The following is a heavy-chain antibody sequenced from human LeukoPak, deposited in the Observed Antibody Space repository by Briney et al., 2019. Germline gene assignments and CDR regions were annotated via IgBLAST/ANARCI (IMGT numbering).Heavy chain of an antibody. CDR3: AKDTMYYYGAGSYFLDY. V-gene: IGHV3-30*04. CDR2: ISYDGSNK. J-gene: IGHJ4*02. Sequence: GGSLRLSCAASGFTFSSYAMHWVRQAPGKGLEWVAVISYDGSNKYYADSVKGRFTISRDNSKNTLYLQMNSLRAEDTAVYYCAKDTMYYYGAGSYFLDYWGQGTLVTVSS. D-gene: IGHD3-10*01. CDR1: GFTFSSYA.